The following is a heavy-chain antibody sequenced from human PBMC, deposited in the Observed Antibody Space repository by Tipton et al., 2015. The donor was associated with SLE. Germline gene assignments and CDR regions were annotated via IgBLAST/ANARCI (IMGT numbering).Heavy chain of an antibody. CDR1: GGSVSSNPHY. CDR2: IYTSGST. V-gene: IGHV4-61*09. J-gene: IGHJ2*01. D-gene: IGHD3-10*01. CDR3: ARDELVYFDL. Sequence: TLSLTCTVSGGSVSSNPHYWSWIRQPAGKGLEWIGYIYTSGSTNYNPSLKSRVTISVDTSKNQFSLKLSSVTAADTAVYYCARDELVYFDLWGRGTLVTVSS.